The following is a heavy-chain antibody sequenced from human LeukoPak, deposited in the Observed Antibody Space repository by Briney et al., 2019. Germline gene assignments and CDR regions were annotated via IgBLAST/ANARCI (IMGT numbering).Heavy chain of an antibody. V-gene: IGHV3-7*03. Sequence: GGSLRLSCAASGFTFNKYWMTWVRQAPGKGLEYVANIKQDGSEQYYADSLKGRFTISRENAKNTLYLQMNSLRAEDTAMYYCARGSDPGIPYYWGQGTLVTVSS. CDR2: IKQDGSEQ. CDR3: ARGSDPGIPYY. J-gene: IGHJ4*02. D-gene: IGHD3-10*01. CDR1: GFTFNKYW.